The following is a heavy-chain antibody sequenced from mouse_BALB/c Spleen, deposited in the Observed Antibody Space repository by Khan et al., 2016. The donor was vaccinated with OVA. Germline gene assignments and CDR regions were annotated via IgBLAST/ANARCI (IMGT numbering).Heavy chain of an antibody. Sequence: QVQLQQSGAELAKPGASVKMSCKASGYTFTTYWMHWVKQRPGQGLEWIGYINPTSGYTDYNEKFKDRATLSADKSSSTAYMQLSSLTSEDSAVYYCTRDRIDYWGQGTTPTVSS. V-gene: IGHV1-7*01. CDR2: INPTSGYT. CDR3: TRDRIDY. J-gene: IGHJ2*01. CDR1: GYTFTTYW.